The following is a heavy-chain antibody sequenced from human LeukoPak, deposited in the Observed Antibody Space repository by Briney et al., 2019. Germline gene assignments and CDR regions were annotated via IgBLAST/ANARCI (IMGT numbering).Heavy chain of an antibody. CDR1: GGSISSGGYS. J-gene: IGHJ5*02. Sequence: SQTLSLTCTVSGGSISSGGYSWSWIRQHPGKGLEWIGYIYYSGSTYYNPSLKSRVTISVDTSKNQFSLKLSSVTAADTAVYYCARELPPSLLWFGEWTGWFDPWGQGTLVTVSS. V-gene: IGHV4-31*03. CDR3: ARELPPSLLWFGEWTGWFDP. D-gene: IGHD3-10*01. CDR2: IYYSGST.